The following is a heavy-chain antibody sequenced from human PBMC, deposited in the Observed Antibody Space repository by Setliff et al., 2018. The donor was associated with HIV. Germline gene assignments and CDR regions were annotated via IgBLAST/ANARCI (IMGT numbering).Heavy chain of an antibody. V-gene: IGHV4-30-2*01. CDR3: VRVDYGDYDFDY. CDR1: GGSIRSDGYS. CDR2: IYHSGTT. D-gene: IGHD4-17*01. Sequence: SETLSLTCAVSGGSIRSDGYSWSWIRQPPGRGLEWIGYIYHSGTTFYNPSLKSRVTISVDTTKSQISLKLISVTAADTAVFYCVRVDYGDYDFDYWGQGTLVTVS. J-gene: IGHJ4*02.